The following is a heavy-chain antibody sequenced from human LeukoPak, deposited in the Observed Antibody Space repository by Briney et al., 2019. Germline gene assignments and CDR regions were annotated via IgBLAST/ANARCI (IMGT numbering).Heavy chain of an antibody. D-gene: IGHD3-22*01. Sequence: PGGSLRLSCAASGFIFSSYAMSWVRQAPGKGLEWVSTISGSGGSTYYTNSVKGRFTISRDNSKNTLYLQMNSLRAEDTAVYYCAKGGGYYPFDYWGQGTLVTVSS. CDR1: GFIFSSYA. V-gene: IGHV3-23*01. J-gene: IGHJ4*02. CDR2: ISGSGGST. CDR3: AKGGGYYPFDY.